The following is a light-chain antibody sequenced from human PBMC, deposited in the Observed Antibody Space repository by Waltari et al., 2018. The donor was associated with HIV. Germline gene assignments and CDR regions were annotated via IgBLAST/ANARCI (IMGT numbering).Light chain of an antibody. J-gene: IGKJ2*01. CDR3: QQRNIWPPMYT. CDR2: DAS. Sequence: EIVLKQSPATLSLSPGERATLSCRASQSVNNYLGWYQQKPGQAPRLLIYDASNRATGIPARFSGSGSGTDFILTISSLEPEDVAVYYCQQRNIWPPMYTFGQGTKLEI. V-gene: IGKV3-11*01. CDR1: QSVNNY.